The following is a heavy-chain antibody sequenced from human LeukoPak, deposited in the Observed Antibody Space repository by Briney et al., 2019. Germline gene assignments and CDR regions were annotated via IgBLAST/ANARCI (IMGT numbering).Heavy chain of an antibody. D-gene: IGHD3-22*01. V-gene: IGHV4-59*11. CDR2: ISDSGST. CDR3: ARGYDSSAYYPFNY. Sequence: SETLSLTCIVSGGSLSTHHWSWIRQSPGRGLEWMGYISDSGSTNYNPSLKSRVTISVDTSKNQFSLMLSSVTAADTAVYCCARGYDSSAYYPFNYWGQGTLVTVSS. CDR1: GGSLSTHH. J-gene: IGHJ4*02.